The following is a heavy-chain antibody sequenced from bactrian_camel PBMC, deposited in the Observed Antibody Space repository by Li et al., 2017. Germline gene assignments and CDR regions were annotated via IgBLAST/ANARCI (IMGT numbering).Heavy chain of an antibody. CDR1: GFAFTTYW. CDR2: IDSDGIA. D-gene: IGHD6*01. Sequence: HVQLVESGGGLVQPGGSLRLSCAASGFAFTTYWLYWVRQAPGKEREGVAAIDSDGIASYADSLKGRFTVSRDNAENTMYLQLNSLKPEDTARYYCAKAISSGWYNIGYYYGMDYWGKGTQVTVS. J-gene: IGHJ7*01. V-gene: IGHV3S26*01.